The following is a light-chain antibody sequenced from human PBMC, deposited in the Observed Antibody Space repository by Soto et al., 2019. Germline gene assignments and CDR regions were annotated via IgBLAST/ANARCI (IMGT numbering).Light chain of an antibody. CDR1: QSVSCSY. V-gene: IGKV3-20*01. Sequence: EIVLTQSPGTLSLSPGERATLSCRASQSVSCSYLAWYQQKPGQAPRLLIYGASSRATGIPDRFSGSGSETDFTLTISRLEPEDFAVYYCQQYGSSPDTLGQGTKLEIK. CDR2: GAS. CDR3: QQYGSSPDT. J-gene: IGKJ2*01.